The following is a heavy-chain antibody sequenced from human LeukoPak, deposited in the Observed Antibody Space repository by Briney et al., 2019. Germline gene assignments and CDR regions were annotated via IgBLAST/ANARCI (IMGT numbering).Heavy chain of an antibody. D-gene: IGHD6-13*01. J-gene: IGHJ4*02. CDR3: ARADSGIAAAVHFDY. Sequence: KTSETLSLTCAVYGGSFSGYYWSGIRQPPGKGLEWIGEINHSGSTNYNPSLKSRVTISVDTSKNQFSLKLSSVTAADTAVYYCARADSGIAAAVHFDYWGQGTLVTVSS. CDR1: GGSFSGYY. V-gene: IGHV4-34*01. CDR2: INHSGST.